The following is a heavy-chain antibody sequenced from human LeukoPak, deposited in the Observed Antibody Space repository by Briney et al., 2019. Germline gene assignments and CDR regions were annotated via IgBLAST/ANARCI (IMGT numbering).Heavy chain of an antibody. CDR2: IYTSGST. CDR3: ARGSDQASDWWFDP. D-gene: IGHD3/OR15-3a*01. CDR1: GGSISSYY. Sequence: SETLSLTCTVSGGSISSYYWSWIRQPVGKGLEWIGRIYTSGSTNYNPSLKSRVTMSVDTSKNQFSLKLSSVTAADTAVYYCARGSDQASDWWFDPWGQGTLVTVSS. V-gene: IGHV4-4*07. J-gene: IGHJ5*02.